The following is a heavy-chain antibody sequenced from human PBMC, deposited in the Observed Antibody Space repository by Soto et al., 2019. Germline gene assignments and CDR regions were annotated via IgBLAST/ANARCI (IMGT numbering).Heavy chain of an antibody. D-gene: IGHD2-8*01. J-gene: IGHJ5*02. CDR3: ARDSGYCTNGVCYFGWFDP. CDR2: IIPIFGTA. V-gene: IGHV1-69*01. CDR1: RGTFSSYA. Sequence: QVQLVQSGAEVKKPGSSVKVSCKASRGTFSSYAISWVRQAPGQGLEWMGGIIPIFGTANYAQKFQGRVTITADESTSTAYMELSSLRSEDTAVYYCARDSGYCTNGVCYFGWFDPWGQGTLVTVSS.